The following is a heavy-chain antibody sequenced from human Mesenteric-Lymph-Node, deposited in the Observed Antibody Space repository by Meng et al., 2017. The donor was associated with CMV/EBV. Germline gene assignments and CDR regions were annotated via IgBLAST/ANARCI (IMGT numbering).Heavy chain of an antibody. Sequence: SCKASGYTFTSYDINWVRQATGQGLEWVANIKNDGSEKYYVNSVKGRFTISRDNAKNSLYLQMNSLRAEDTAVYYCARDMYYVSSGFFGREDYWGQGTLVTVSS. CDR2: IKNDGSEK. CDR3: ARDMYYVSSGFFGREDY. D-gene: IGHD3-22*01. V-gene: IGHV3-7*01. J-gene: IGHJ4*02. CDR1: GYTFTSYD.